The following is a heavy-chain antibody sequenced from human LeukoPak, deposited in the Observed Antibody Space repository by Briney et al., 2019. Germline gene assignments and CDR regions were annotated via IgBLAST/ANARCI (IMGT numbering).Heavy chain of an antibody. J-gene: IGHJ2*01. Sequence: ASVKVSCKASGGTFSSYAISWVRQARGQGLEWMGRIIPIFGTANYAQKFQGRVTITTDESTSTAYMELSSLRSEDTAVYYCARGGDYGDYGYFDLWGRGTLVTVSS. CDR1: GGTFSSYA. V-gene: IGHV1-69*05. CDR2: IIPIFGTA. D-gene: IGHD4-17*01. CDR3: ARGGDYGDYGYFDL.